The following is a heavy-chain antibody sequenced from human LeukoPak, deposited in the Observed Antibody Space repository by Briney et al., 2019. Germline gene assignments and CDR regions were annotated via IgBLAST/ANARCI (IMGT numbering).Heavy chain of an antibody. Sequence: GASVKVSCKASGYTFTGYYMHWVRQAPGQGLEWMGWINPNSGGTNYAQKLQGRVTMTTDTSTTTAYMELRSLRSDDTAVYYCARDRWHSSSPYYFDYWGQGTLVTVSS. CDR1: GYTFTGYY. J-gene: IGHJ4*02. CDR2: INPNSGGT. CDR3: ARDRWHSSSPYYFDY. V-gene: IGHV1-2*02. D-gene: IGHD6-13*01.